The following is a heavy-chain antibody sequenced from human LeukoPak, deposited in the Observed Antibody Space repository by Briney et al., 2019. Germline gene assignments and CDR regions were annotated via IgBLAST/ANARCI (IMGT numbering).Heavy chain of an antibody. Sequence: AETLSLTCAVSGGSFSGYYWSWIRQPPGKGLEWIGEINHSGSTNYNPSLQSRVTISVDTSKNQFSLKLSSVTAADTAVYYCARGDCGGDCQHPSDFYYWGQGTLVTVSS. V-gene: IGHV4-34*01. CDR2: INHSGST. J-gene: IGHJ4*02. D-gene: IGHD2-21*01. CDR1: GGSFSGYY. CDR3: ARGDCGGDCQHPSDFYY.